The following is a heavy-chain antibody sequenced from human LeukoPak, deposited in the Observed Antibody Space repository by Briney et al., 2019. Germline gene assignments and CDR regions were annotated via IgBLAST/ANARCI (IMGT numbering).Heavy chain of an antibody. Sequence: ASVKVSCKASGYTFTSYDINWVRQATGQGLEWMGWMNPNSGNTGYAQKFQGRVTITRNTSISTAYMELSSLRSEDTAVYYCARDFPIVGATADNSDYWGQGTLVTVSS. V-gene: IGHV1-8*03. J-gene: IGHJ4*02. CDR1: GYTFTSYD. D-gene: IGHD1-26*01. CDR2: MNPNSGNT. CDR3: ARDFPIVGATADNSDY.